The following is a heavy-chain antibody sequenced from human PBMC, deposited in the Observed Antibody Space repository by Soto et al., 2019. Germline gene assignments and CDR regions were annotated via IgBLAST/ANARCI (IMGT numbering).Heavy chain of an antibody. CDR2: IYYSGST. V-gene: IGHV4-39*01. Sequence: SETLSLTCTVSGGSISSSSYYWGWIRQPPGKGLEWVGSIYYSGSTYYNPSLKSRVTISVDTSKNQFSLKLSSVTAADTAVYYCARRGYGGNGWFDPWGQGTLVTVSS. J-gene: IGHJ5*02. CDR1: GGSISSSSYY. D-gene: IGHD5-12*01. CDR3: ARRGYGGNGWFDP.